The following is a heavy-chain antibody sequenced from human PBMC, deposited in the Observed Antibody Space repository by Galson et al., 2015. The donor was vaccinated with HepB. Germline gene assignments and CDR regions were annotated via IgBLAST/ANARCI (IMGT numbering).Heavy chain of an antibody. V-gene: IGHV3-11*06. CDR1: GFTFSDYY. CDR2: ISVSSHSYT. CDR3: ARDGEVGGSSPYYYYYGMDV. D-gene: IGHD6-6*01. J-gene: IGHJ6*02. Sequence: SLRLSCAASGFTFSDYYMTWIRQAPGKGLEWVSYISVSSHSYTKYADSVKGRFTISRDNAKNSLYLQMNNLRAGDTAVYYCARDGEVGGSSPYYYYYGMDVWGQGTTVTVSS.